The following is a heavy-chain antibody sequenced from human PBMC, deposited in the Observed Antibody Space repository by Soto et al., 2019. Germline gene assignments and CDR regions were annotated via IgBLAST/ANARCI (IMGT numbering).Heavy chain of an antibody. V-gene: IGHV1-69*12. CDR1: GGTFSSYA. CDR3: ARGGYSSSWEDWYGMDV. J-gene: IGHJ6*02. CDR2: IIPIFGTA. D-gene: IGHD6-13*01. Sequence: VQLVQSGAEVKKPGSSVKVSCKASGGTFSSYAISWVRQAPGQGLEWMGGIIPIFGTANYAQKFQGRVTITADESTSTAYMELSSLRSEDTALYYCARGGYSSSWEDWYGMDVWGQGTTVTVSS.